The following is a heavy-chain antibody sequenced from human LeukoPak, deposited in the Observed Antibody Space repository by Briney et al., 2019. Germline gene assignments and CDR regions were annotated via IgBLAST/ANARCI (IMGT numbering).Heavy chain of an antibody. V-gene: IGHV3-48*04. D-gene: IGHD4-23*01. Sequence: PGGSLRLSPAASRFTFSSYSMNCVRQAPGKGLEWVSYISISVSTIYYADSVKGRFTISRDNAKNSLYLQMNRLRAEDTAVYYCARDLGTFDDYGGEETAFDIWGEGTMVTVSS. J-gene: IGHJ3*02. CDR2: ISISVSTI. CDR3: ARDLGTFDDYGGEETAFDI. CDR1: RFTFSSYS.